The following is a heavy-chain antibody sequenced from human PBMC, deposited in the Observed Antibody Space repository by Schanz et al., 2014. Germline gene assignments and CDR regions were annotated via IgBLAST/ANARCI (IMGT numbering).Heavy chain of an antibody. D-gene: IGHD2-15*01. CDR2: INYSGSA. Sequence: AQLQPWGAGRLRPAETLSLTCAVYGGSVSGYFWTWIRQSPRKGLEWIGEINYSGSAHYNPSLTSRLTIAMDASKSQLSLKMKSVSAADTAVYYCARGRRYCSGGGCHYPYNYYGMDVWGQGTTVTVSS. V-gene: IGHV4-34*01. CDR1: GGSVSGYF. J-gene: IGHJ6*02. CDR3: ARGRRYCSGGGCHYPYNYYGMDV.